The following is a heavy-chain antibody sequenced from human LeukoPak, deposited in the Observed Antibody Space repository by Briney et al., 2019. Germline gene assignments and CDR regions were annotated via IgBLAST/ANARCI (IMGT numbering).Heavy chain of an antibody. CDR3: AEGWNYPPY. CDR2: IREDGSEK. CDR1: GFTFSRNS. D-gene: IGHD1-7*01. Sequence: GGSLRLSCAVSGFTASGFTFSRNSMSWVRQAPGKGLDWVASIREDGSEKYYVDSVKGRFAISRDNAKNSLYLQMDSLRDEDTAVYFCAEGWNYPPYWGQGTLVTVSS. V-gene: IGHV3-7*02. J-gene: IGHJ4*02.